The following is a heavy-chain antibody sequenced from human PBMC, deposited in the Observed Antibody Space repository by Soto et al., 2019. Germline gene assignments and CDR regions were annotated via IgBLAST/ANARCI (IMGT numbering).Heavy chain of an antibody. J-gene: IGHJ5*02. V-gene: IGHV4-30-4*01. CDR3: ARATREVLLWFGETRLYNWFDP. Sequence: PSETLSLTCTVSGGSISSGDYYWSWIRQPPGKGLEWIGYIYYSGSTYYNPSLKSRVTISVDTSKNQFSLKLSSVTAADTAVYYCARATREVLLWFGETRLYNWFDPWGQGTLVTVSS. D-gene: IGHD3-10*01. CDR2: IYYSGST. CDR1: GGSISSGDYY.